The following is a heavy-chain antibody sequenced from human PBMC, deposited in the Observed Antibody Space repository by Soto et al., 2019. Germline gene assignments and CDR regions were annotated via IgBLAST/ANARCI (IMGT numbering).Heavy chain of an antibody. D-gene: IGHD6-13*01. Sequence: LRLSCAASGFTFTNYAMNWVRQAPGKGLEWVSTIAGSGGGTYYADSVKGRFTISRDNSKNTLFLQMDSLRAEDTAVYRCAKVKAVGNVPFDYWGQGTLVTVSS. CDR3: AKVKAVGNVPFDY. V-gene: IGHV3-23*01. CDR1: GFTFTNYA. CDR2: IAGSGGGT. J-gene: IGHJ4*02.